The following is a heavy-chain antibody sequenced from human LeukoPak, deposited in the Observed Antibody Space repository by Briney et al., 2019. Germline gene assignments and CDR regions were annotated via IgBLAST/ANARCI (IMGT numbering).Heavy chain of an antibody. D-gene: IGHD2-2*01. J-gene: IGHJ4*02. CDR3: ARDQGPAVHFDY. CDR2: ISSYNGNT. V-gene: IGHV1-18*01. CDR1: GYTFTIYG. Sequence: ASVNVSCKASGYTFTIYGISWVRQAPGQGLEGMGWISSYNGNTNYAQKLQGRVSMTTDTSTRTAYMELRRLRSDDTAVYYCARDQGPAVHFDYWGQGTLVTGSS.